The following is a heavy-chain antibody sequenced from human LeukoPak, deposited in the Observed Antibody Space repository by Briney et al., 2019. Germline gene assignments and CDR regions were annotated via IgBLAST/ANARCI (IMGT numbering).Heavy chain of an antibody. J-gene: IGHJ4*02. CDR1: GFAFTNSW. CDR2: INSDGDIT. Sequence: PGGSLRLSCSASGFAFTNSWMHWVRQAPGKGLAWVSRINSDGDITNYANSVKGRFTISRDNAKNTLYLQMDSLRAEDTAVFYCVRGDNAFDYWGQGTLVTVSS. V-gene: IGHV3-74*01. CDR3: VRGDNAFDY. D-gene: IGHD1-1*01.